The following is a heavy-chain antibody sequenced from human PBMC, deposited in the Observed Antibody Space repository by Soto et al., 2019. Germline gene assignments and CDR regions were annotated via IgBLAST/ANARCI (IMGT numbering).Heavy chain of an antibody. Sequence: SETLSLTCTVSGGSISSGGYYWSWIRQHPGKGLEWIGYIYYSGSTYYNPSLKSRVTISVDTSKNQFSLKLSSVTAADTAVYYCARSLWPNYYGSGSYGGMDVWGQGXTVTVYS. CDR3: ARSLWPNYYGSGSYGGMDV. D-gene: IGHD3-10*01. J-gene: IGHJ6*02. V-gene: IGHV4-31*03. CDR2: IYYSGST. CDR1: GGSISSGGYY.